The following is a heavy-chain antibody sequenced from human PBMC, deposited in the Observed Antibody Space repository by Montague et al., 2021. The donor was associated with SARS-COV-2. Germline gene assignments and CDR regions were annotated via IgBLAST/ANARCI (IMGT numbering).Heavy chain of an antibody. CDR2: IHGRGDGT. J-gene: IGHJ6*02. V-gene: IGHV3-23*01. CDR3: ARDQNYGMDV. Sequence: SLRLSCAASGFTFSTYGMYWVRQPPGKGLEWVSEIHGRGDGTYYADSVKGRFTISRDNSKNTLYLQMNSLRGEDTVVYYCARDQNYGMDVWGQGTTVIVSS. CDR1: GFTFSTYG.